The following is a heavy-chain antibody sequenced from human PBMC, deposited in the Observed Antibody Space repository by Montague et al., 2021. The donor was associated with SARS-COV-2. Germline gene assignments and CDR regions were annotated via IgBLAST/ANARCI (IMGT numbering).Heavy chain of an antibody. Sequence: SETLSLTCTVSGGSISSSSYYWGWIRQPPGKGLEWIGNIYYTGSTYYNPSLKSRVTISIDTSKNQFSLKLSSVTAAATAVYYCARGTRGASLVVVTRYGLDVWGQGTTVTVSS. V-gene: IGHV4-39*07. D-gene: IGHD3-22*01. CDR2: IYYTGST. CDR3: ARGTRGASLVVVTRYGLDV. CDR1: GGSISSSSYY. J-gene: IGHJ6*02.